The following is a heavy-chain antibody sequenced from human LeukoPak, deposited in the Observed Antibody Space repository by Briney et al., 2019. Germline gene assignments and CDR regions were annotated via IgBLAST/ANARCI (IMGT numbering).Heavy chain of an antibody. V-gene: IGHV4-59*11. CDR1: GGSISSHY. D-gene: IGHD3-22*01. J-gene: IGHJ4*02. CDR3: ATTTDYYDSSGYPPPFDY. CDR2: IYYSGST. Sequence: SETLSLTCTVSGGSISSHYWSWIRQPPGKGLERIGYIYYSGSTNYNPSLKSRVTISVDTSKNQFSLKLSSVTAADTAVYYCATTTDYYDSSGYPPPFDYWGQGTLVTVSS.